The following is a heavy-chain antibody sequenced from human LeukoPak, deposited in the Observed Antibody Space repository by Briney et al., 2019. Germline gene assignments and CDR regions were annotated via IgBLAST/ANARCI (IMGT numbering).Heavy chain of an antibody. J-gene: IGHJ4*02. V-gene: IGHV3-7*01. CDR3: AREGDIVATPVDY. CDR2: IKQDGSEK. CDR1: GFTFSSYW. D-gene: IGHD5-12*01. Sequence: GGSLRLSCAASGFTFSSYWMSWVRQAPGKGLEWVANIKQDGSEKYYVDSVKGRFTISRDNAKNSLYLQMNSLRAEDTAVYYCAREGDIVATPVDYWGQGTLVTVSS.